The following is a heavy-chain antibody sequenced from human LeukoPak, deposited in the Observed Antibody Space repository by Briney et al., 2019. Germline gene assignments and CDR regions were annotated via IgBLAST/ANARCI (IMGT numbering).Heavy chain of an antibody. Sequence: GGSLRLSCAASGFTFSSYAMSWVRQAPGKGLEWVSYISSSGSTIYYADSVKGRFTISRDNAKNSLYLQMNSLRAEDTAVYYCARGATHSYGRTFDYWGQESLVTVSS. J-gene: IGHJ4*02. CDR2: ISSSGSTI. CDR1: GFTFSSYA. V-gene: IGHV3-48*04. CDR3: ARGATHSYGRTFDY. D-gene: IGHD5-18*01.